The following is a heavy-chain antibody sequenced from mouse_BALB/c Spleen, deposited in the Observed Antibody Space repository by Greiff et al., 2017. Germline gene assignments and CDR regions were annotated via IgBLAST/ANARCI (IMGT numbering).Heavy chain of an antibody. D-gene: IGHD2-14*01. V-gene: IGHV1-26*01. Sequence: EVKLMESGPELVKPGASVKMSCKASGYTFTDYYMKGVKQSHGKSLEWIGDINPNNGGTSYNQKFKGKATLTVDKSSSTAYMQLNSLTSEDSAVYYCARSRWRYDDYWGQGTLVTVSA. J-gene: IGHJ3*01. CDR2: INPNNGGT. CDR1: GYTFTDYY. CDR3: ARSRWRYDDY.